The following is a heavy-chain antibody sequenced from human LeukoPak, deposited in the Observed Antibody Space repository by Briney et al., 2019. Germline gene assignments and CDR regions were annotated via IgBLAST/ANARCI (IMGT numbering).Heavy chain of an antibody. CDR2: INPNSGGT. V-gene: IGHV1-2*02. D-gene: IGHD3-22*01. J-gene: IGHJ4*02. Sequence: GASVKVSCKASGYTFTGYYMHWVRQAPGQGLEWMGWINPNSGGTNYAQKFQGRVTMTRDTSISTAYMELSRLRSDDTAVYYCARDLDYYDSPRRNFDSWGQGTQVTVSS. CDR3: ARDLDYYDSPRRNFDS. CDR1: GYTFTGYY.